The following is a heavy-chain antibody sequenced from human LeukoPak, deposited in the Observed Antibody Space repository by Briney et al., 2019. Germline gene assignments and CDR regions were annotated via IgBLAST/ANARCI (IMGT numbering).Heavy chain of an antibody. D-gene: IGHD5-24*01. J-gene: IGHJ4*02. CDR1: GGSISSSDYY. CDR3: ARGPFQRWLRHHFDY. Sequence: SETLPLTCTVSGGSISSSDYYWVWIRQPPGKGLEWIGNIFYTGSTYYNPSLKSRVTISVDTSKNQFSLKPSSVTAADTAVYYCARGPFQRWLRHHFDYWGQGTLVTVSS. V-gene: IGHV4-39*07. CDR2: IFYTGST.